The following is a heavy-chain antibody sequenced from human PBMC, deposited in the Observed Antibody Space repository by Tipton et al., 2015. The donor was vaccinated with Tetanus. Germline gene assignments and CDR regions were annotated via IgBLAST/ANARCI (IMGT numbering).Heavy chain of an antibody. CDR3: AKDRGYGGYGLRY. Sequence: QLVQSGAEVKKPGASVKVSCKASGYTFTSYGISWVRQAPGQGLEWMGWISAYNGNTNYAQKLQGRVTMTTDTSTGTANMELRSLRSDVTAGYCCAKDRGYGGYGLRYWGQGTLVTVSS. J-gene: IGHJ4*02. CDR2: ISAYNGNT. V-gene: IGHV1-18*01. CDR1: GYTFTSYG. D-gene: IGHD5-12*01.